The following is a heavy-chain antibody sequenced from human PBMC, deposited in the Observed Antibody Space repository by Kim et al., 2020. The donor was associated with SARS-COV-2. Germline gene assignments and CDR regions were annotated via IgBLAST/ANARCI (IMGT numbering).Heavy chain of an antibody. D-gene: IGHD3-22*01. CDR2: IYYSGST. CDR3: ATTGGRPLASSGNYALDY. Sequence: SETLSLTCTVSGGSISSSTYYWGWIRQPPGKGLEWIGSIYYSGSTYYNPSLKSRVTVSVAKSKNQFSLKVSSVTAADTAVYSCATTGGRPLASSGNYALDYWGQGTLVTVSS. V-gene: IGHV4-39*07. J-gene: IGHJ4*02. CDR1: GGSISSSTYY.